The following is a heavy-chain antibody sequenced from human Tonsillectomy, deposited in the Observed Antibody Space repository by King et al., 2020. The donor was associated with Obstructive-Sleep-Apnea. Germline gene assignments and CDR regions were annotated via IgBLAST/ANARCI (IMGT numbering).Heavy chain of an antibody. J-gene: IGHJ5*02. CDR1: GGSISSGGYS. V-gene: IGHV4-30-4*07. Sequence: LQLQESGPGLVKPSQTLSLTCAVSGGSISSGGYSWNWIRQPPGKGLEWIGYMYSSGVTYYNPSLKSRVSILADTSKNQFSLKLTSVTAADTAVYYCARGVVVVTATPYNWFDPWGQGTLVTVSS. D-gene: IGHD2-21*02. CDR2: MYSSGVT. CDR3: ARGVVVVTATPYNWFDP.